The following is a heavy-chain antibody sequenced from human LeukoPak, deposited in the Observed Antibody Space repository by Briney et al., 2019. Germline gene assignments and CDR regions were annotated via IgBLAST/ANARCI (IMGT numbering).Heavy chain of an antibody. Sequence: SETLSLTCTVSGGSISRFYWSWIRQPPGKGLEWIGNIYDSETTNYNPSLKSRVTMSIDMSKNQFSLRLTSVTAADTAVCYCARGDTPRGYFSYWGQGTLVPVFS. CDR3: ARGDTPRGYFSY. CDR1: GGSISRFY. J-gene: IGHJ4*02. D-gene: IGHD2-15*01. CDR2: IYDSETT. V-gene: IGHV4-59*01.